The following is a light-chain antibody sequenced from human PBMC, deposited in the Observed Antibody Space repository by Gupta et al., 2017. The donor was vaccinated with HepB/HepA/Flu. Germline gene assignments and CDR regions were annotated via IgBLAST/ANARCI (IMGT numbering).Light chain of an antibody. Sequence: PSVSAAPVQTVTISCSGRSSNLGNNYVSWYQHLPGTAPNLLINDNNKRHSGIPDRFSGSKSGTSATLVITGLPTGDEANSYCGTWKNGLSGPFVFGTGTKVTVL. CDR3: GTWKNGLSGPFV. CDR2: DNN. V-gene: IGLV1-51*01. J-gene: IGLJ1*01. CDR1: SSNLGNNY.